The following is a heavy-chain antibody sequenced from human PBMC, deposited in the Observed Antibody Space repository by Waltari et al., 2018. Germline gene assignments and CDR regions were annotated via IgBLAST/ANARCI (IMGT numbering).Heavy chain of an antibody. V-gene: IGHV4-34*01. CDR2: INHSGST. Sequence: QVQLQQWGAGLLKPSETLSLTCAVYGGSFSGYYWSWIRQPPGKGLEWIGEINHSGSTNYNPSLKSRVTISVDTSKNQFSLKLSSVTAADTAVYYCASKLLWFGELLLYRGSHYGMDVWGQGTTVTVSS. J-gene: IGHJ6*02. D-gene: IGHD3-10*01. CDR3: ASKLLWFGELLLYRGSHYGMDV. CDR1: GGSFSGYY.